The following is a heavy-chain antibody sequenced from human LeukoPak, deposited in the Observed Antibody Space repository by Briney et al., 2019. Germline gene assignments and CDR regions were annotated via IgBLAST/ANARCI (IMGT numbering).Heavy chain of an antibody. Sequence: GASVKVSCKASGYTFTGYYMHWVRQAPGQGLEWMGWINPNSGGTNYAQKFQGRVTMTRDTSISTAYMELSRLRSDDTAVYYCARLDDGSGSYKSGYYYMDVWGKGTTVTISS. CDR2: INPNSGGT. CDR1: GYTFTGYY. D-gene: IGHD3-10*01. CDR3: ARLDDGSGSYKSGYYYMDV. J-gene: IGHJ6*03. V-gene: IGHV1-2*02.